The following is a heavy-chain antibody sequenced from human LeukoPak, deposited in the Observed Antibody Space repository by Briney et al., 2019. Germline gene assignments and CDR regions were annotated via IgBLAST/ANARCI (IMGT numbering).Heavy chain of an antibody. D-gene: IGHD5-24*01. V-gene: IGHV4-59*01. CDR2: IYHSGST. J-gene: IGHJ4*02. Sequence: LSETLSLTCTVSGGSISSYYWSWIRQPPGKGLEWIGYIYHSGSTYYNPSLKSRVTISVDRSKNQFSLKLSSVTAADTAVYYCARGDGEVEMANYWGQGTLVTVSS. CDR3: ARGDGEVEMANY. CDR1: GGSISSYY.